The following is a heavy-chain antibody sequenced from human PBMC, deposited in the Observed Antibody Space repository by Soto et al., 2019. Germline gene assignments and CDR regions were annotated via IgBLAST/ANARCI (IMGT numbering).Heavy chain of an antibody. CDR1: GFAFSDHY. D-gene: IGHD2-21*02. Sequence: PGGSLRLSCAASGFAFSDHYMDWVRQAPGKGLEWVGRSRNKLNSYITEYAASVKGRFTISRDDSKNSLYLQMKSLISADTAVYYCARVPVVVTAIQGAYFDYWGQGTLVTVSS. CDR3: ARVPVVVTAIQGAYFDY. CDR2: SRNKLNSYIT. V-gene: IGHV3-72*01. J-gene: IGHJ4*02.